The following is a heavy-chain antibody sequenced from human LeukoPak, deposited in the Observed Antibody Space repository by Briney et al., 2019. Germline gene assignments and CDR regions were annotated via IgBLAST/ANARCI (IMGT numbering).Heavy chain of an antibody. Sequence: HTGGSLRLSCTASGFTFSDYAMSWVRQAPGKGLEWVSGTSGSGGSIRYADSVKGRFIISRDNSKNTLYLQMNSLRAEDTAVYYCAKGGDGYNYYFDYWGQETLVTVSS. V-gene: IGHV3-23*01. CDR2: TSGSGGSI. CDR1: GFTFSDYA. J-gene: IGHJ4*02. CDR3: AKGGDGYNYYFDY. D-gene: IGHD5-24*01.